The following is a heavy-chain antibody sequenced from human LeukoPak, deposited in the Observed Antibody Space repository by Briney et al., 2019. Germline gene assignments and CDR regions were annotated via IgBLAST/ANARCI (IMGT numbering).Heavy chain of an antibody. J-gene: IGHJ4*02. CDR1: GFTYSSYA. D-gene: IGHD3-10*01. Sequence: GGSLRLSCAASGFTYSSYAMTWVRQAPGKGLQWVSTISGSGGSTYYADSVKGRFTISRDNSKNTLYLQMNSLRAEDTAVYYCARLTTHYYGSGSYSDYWGQGTLVTVSS. CDR3: ARLTTHYYGSGSYSDY. CDR2: ISGSGGST. V-gene: IGHV3-23*01.